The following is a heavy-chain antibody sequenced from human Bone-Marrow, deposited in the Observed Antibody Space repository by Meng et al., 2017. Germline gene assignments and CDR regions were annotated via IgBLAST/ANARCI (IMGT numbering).Heavy chain of an antibody. J-gene: IGHJ4*02. CDR2: IKQDGSEK. V-gene: IGHV3-7*01. D-gene: IGHD3-22*01. CDR3: ARDPPHSYYYDSSGSLDY. CDR1: GFTLSSYW. Sequence: GGSLRLSYAASGFTLSSYWMSWVRQAPGKGLEWVANIKQDGSEKYYVDSVKGRFTISRDNAKNSLYLQMNSLRAEDTAVYYCARDPPHSYYYDSSGSLDYWGQGTLVTVSS.